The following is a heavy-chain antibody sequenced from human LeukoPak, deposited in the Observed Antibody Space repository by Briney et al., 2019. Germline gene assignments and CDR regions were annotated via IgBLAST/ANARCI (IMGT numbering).Heavy chain of an antibody. V-gene: IGHV1-46*01. J-gene: IGHJ4*02. CDR1: GYTFTSYY. D-gene: IGHD3-9*01. Sequence: PSVKVSCKASGYTFTSYYMYWVRQAPGQGLEWMGIINPSVGSTSYAQKFQGRVTMTRDMSTSTVYMELSSLSSEDTAVYYCARDHGTLRYFDWLFDGADYWRQGPLVTVSS. CDR3: ARDHGTLRYFDWLFDGADY. CDR2: INPSVGST.